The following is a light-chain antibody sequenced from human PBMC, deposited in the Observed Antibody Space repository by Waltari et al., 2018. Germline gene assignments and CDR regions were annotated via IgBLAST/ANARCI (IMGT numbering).Light chain of an antibody. CDR3: MQALQNPWT. CDR1: QSLLHSNGYNY. J-gene: IGKJ1*01. Sequence: DIVMTQSSLSLPVTPGEPASISCRSSQSLLHSNGYNYLDWYLQKPGQSPQLLIYLGSNRASGVPDRFSGSGSGTDFTLRISRVEAEDVGVYYCMQALQNPWTFGQGTKVEIK. CDR2: LGS. V-gene: IGKV2-28*01.